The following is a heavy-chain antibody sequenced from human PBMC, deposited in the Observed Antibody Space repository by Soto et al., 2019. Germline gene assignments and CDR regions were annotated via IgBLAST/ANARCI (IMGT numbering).Heavy chain of an antibody. CDR1: GGSFSGYY. Sequence: SETLSLTCAVYGGSFSGYYWSWIRQPPGKGLEWIGEINHSGSTNYNPSLKSRVTISVDTSKNQFSLKLSSVTAADTAVYYCARGQSKRISTGYLTNNRGVYLSPFDYWGQGTLVTVSS. V-gene: IGHV4-34*01. J-gene: IGHJ4*02. CDR2: INHSGST. D-gene: IGHD3-10*01. CDR3: ARGQSKRISTGYLTNNRGVYLSPFDY.